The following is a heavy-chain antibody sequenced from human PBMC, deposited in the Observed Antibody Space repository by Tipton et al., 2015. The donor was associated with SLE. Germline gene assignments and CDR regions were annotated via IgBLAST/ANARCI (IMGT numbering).Heavy chain of an antibody. Sequence: LRLSCSVSGGAVIHNYWSWIRQPPGKGLEWIGYIHSSGTTKYNSSLRSRVTISVDTSKNQFSLRLTSVTAADAAVYYCARDWCSSTSCYGYYYMDVWGKGTTVTVSS. CDR1: GGAVIHNY. V-gene: IGHV4-59*02. CDR2: IHSSGTT. CDR3: ARDWCSSTSCYGYYYMDV. D-gene: IGHD2-2*01. J-gene: IGHJ6*03.